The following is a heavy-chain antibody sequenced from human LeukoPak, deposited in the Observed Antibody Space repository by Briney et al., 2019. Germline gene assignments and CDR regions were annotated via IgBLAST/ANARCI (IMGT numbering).Heavy chain of an antibody. D-gene: IGHD1-26*01. Sequence: SETLSLTCTVSGGSISSSSYYWGWIRQPPGKGLEWIGSIYYSGSTYYNPSLKSRVTISVDTSKNQFSLKLSSVTAADTAVYYCARDRYSGSYNDAFDIWGQGTMVTVSS. CDR2: IYYSGST. J-gene: IGHJ3*02. CDR3: ARDRYSGSYNDAFDI. V-gene: IGHV4-39*07. CDR1: GGSISSSSYY.